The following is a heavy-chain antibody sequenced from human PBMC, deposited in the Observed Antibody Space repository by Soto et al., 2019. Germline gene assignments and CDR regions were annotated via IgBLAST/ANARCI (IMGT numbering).Heavy chain of an antibody. D-gene: IGHD2-15*01. J-gene: IGHJ4*02. V-gene: IGHV3-33*01. CDR2: IWYDGTHE. Sequence: QVQLVESGGGVVQPGRSLRLSCASSGFMFSNYGMHWVRQTQGKGLQWVAVIWYDGTHEYSADSVKSRLTISKDNPTNNVNLDMNSLTAEDTAAYYCARELRGYCGGGGGYTSTTFDYWGQGILVSVSS. CDR3: ARELRGYCGGGGGYTSTTFDY. CDR1: GFMFSNYG.